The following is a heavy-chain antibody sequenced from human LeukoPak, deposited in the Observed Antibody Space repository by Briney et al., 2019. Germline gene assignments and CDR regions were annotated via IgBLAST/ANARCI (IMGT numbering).Heavy chain of an antibody. V-gene: IGHV4-61*02. CDR1: GGSISSGSYS. Sequence: SQTLSLTCTVSGGSISSGSYSWSWIRQPAGKGLEWIGRIYTSGSTNYNPSLKSRVTISVDTSKNQFSLKLSSVTAADTAVYYCARGRTGTTRGTYYFDYWGQGTLVTVSS. J-gene: IGHJ4*02. CDR3: ARGRTGTTRGTYYFDY. D-gene: IGHD1-7*01. CDR2: IYTSGST.